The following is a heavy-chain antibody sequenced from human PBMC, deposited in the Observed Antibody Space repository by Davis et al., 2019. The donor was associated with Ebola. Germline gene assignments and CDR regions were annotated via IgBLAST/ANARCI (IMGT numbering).Heavy chain of an antibody. CDR2: IYYSGST. Sequence: LRLSCKASGVTFTSYAFSWIRQAPGKGLEWIGYIYYSGSTSYNPSLKSRVTISVDTSKNQFSLNLNSVTAADTAVYYCARGPDFWTTTYKWFAPWGQGTLVTVSS. CDR3: ARGPDFWTTTYKWFAP. V-gene: IGHV4-30-4*01. J-gene: IGHJ5*02. D-gene: IGHD3-3*01. CDR1: GVTFTSYA.